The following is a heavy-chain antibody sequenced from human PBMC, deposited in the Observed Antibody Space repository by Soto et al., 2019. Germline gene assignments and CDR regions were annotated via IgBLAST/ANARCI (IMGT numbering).Heavy chain of an antibody. CDR3: AKVMSPRPVGRITIFGVAADY. J-gene: IGHJ4*02. Sequence: GGSLRLSCAASGFTFSSYGMHWVRQGPGKGLEWVAVISYDASNKHYADSVKGRFTISRDNSKNTLYLQMNSLRAEDTAVYYCAKVMSPRPVGRITIFGVAADYWGQGT. D-gene: IGHD3-3*01. V-gene: IGHV3-30*18. CDR1: GFTFSSYG. CDR2: ISYDASNK.